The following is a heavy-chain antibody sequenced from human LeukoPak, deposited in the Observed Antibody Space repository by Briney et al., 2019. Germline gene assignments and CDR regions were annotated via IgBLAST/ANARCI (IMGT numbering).Heavy chain of an antibody. Sequence: GGSLRLSCAASGFTFSSYGMHWVRQAPGKGLEWVAVIWYDGSNKYYADSVKGRFTISRDNSKNTLYLQMNSLRAEDTAVYYCAREHQDIVVVPAAMGPNYYYYGMDVWGQGTTVTVSS. V-gene: IGHV3-33*01. J-gene: IGHJ6*02. CDR2: IWYDGSNK. D-gene: IGHD2-2*01. CDR1: GFTFSSYG. CDR3: AREHQDIVVVPAAMGPNYYYYGMDV.